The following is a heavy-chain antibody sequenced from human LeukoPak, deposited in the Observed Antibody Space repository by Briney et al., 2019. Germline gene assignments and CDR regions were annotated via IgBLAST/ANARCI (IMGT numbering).Heavy chain of an antibody. V-gene: IGHV3-23*01. CDR1: GFTFSSYA. CDR3: AKTDHYYDSSGYYRPSGMDV. J-gene: IGHJ6*02. CDR2: ISGSGGYT. Sequence: PGGFLRLSCAASGFTFSSYAMNWVRQAPGKGLEWVSAISGSGGYTYYADSVKGRFSISRDNSKNTLYLQMNSLRAEDTAVYYCAKTDHYYDSSGYYRPSGMDVWGQGTTVTVSS. D-gene: IGHD3-22*01.